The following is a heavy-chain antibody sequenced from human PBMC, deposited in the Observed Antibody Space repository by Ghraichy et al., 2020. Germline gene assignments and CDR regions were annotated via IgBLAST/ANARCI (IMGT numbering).Heavy chain of an antibody. CDR3: ARDSYCSSTSCYNLYYYYYMDV. Sequence: GESLNISCAASGFTFSSYGMHWVRQAPGKGLEWVAVIWYDGSNKYYADSVKGRFTISRDNSKNTLYLQMNSLRAEDTAVYYCARDSYCSSTSCYNLYYYYYMDVWGKGTTVTVSS. D-gene: IGHD2-2*02. CDR1: GFTFSSYG. CDR2: IWYDGSNK. V-gene: IGHV3-33*01. J-gene: IGHJ6*03.